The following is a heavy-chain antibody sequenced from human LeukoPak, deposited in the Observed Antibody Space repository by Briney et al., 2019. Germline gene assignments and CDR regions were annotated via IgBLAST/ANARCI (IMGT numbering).Heavy chain of an antibody. V-gene: IGHV4-34*01. J-gene: IGHJ4*02. Sequence: PSETLSLTCAVYGGSFSGYYWSWIRQPPGKGLEWIGEINHSGSTNYNPSLKSRVTISVDTSKNQFPLKLSSVTAADTAVYYCARHNYFDYWGQGTLVTVSS. CDR1: GGSFSGYY. CDR3: ARHNYFDY. CDR2: INHSGST.